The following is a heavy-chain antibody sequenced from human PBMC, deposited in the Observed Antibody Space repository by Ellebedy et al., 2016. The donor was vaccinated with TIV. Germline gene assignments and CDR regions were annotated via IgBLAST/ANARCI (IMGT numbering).Heavy chain of an antibody. CDR3: ARHLLHPNLRLGELSLNWYFDL. D-gene: IGHD3-16*02. V-gene: IGHV4-39*01. CDR1: GGSISSSSYY. J-gene: IGHJ2*01. Sequence: SETLSLTCTVSGGSISSSSYYWGWIRQPPGKGLEWIGSIYYSGSTYYNPSLKRRVTISVDTSKNQFSLKLSSVTAADTAVYYCARHLLHPNLRLGELSLNWYFDLWGRGTLVTVSS. CDR2: IYYSGST.